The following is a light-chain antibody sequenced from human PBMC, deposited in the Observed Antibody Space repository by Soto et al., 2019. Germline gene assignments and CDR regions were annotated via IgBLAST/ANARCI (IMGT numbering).Light chain of an antibody. Sequence: KACPATLGFSRGYSATLSCMASQSIRSYLAWYQQKRGQAPRLLIYDASNRATGIPARFSGSGSGTDFSLTISRLETEDFAVYYCQQYGSSRTFGQGTKVDI. CDR1: QSIRSY. V-gene: IGKV3-11*01. J-gene: IGKJ1*01. CDR2: DAS. CDR3: QQYGSSRT.